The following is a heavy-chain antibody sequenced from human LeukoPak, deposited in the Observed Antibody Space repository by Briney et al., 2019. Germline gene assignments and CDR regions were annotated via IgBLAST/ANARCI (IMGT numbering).Heavy chain of an antibody. CDR3: ARGGGYDYLDY. V-gene: IGHV3-66*01. CDR2: IYRGYT. Sequence: GGSLRLSCAASGFTVSSINMSWVRQAPGKGLEWASIIYRGYTYYADSVKGRFTISRDNSKNTLDLQMNSLRAEDTAVYYCARGGGYDYLDYWGQGTLVTVSS. CDR1: GFTVSSIN. D-gene: IGHD5-12*01. J-gene: IGHJ4*02.